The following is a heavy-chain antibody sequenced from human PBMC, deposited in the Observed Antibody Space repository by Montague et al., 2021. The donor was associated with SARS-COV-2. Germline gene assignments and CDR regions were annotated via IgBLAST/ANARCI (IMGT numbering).Heavy chain of an antibody. D-gene: IGHD3-22*01. CDR1: GGSISSSSYY. Sequence: SETLSLTCTVSGGSISSSSYYWGWIRQPPGKGLEWIGSIYYSGSTYYXXXLKSRVTISVDTSKNQSSLKLSSVTAADTAVYYCARGQGEITMIVVVLTAAAHYFDYWGQGTLVTVSP. CDR3: ARGQGEITMIVVVLTAAAHYFDY. V-gene: IGHV4-39*07. CDR2: IYYSGST. J-gene: IGHJ4*02.